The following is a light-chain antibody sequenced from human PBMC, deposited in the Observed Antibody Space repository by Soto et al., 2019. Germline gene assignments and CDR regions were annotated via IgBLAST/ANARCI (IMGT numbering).Light chain of an antibody. CDR3: QQYNKWPLIT. V-gene: IGKV3-15*01. CDR1: QSVSNN. J-gene: IGKJ5*01. Sequence: EIVLTQSPGTLSLSPGERATLSCRASQSVSNNYLAWYQQKPGQAPRLLISGVSTRATGIPARFSGSGSGTDFTLTISSLQSEDFAVYYCQQYNKWPLITFGQGTRLEI. CDR2: GVS.